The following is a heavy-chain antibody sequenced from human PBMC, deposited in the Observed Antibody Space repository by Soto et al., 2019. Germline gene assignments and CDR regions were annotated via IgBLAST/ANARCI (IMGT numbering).Heavy chain of an antibody. CDR1: GFTFSSYW. J-gene: IGHJ4*02. V-gene: IGHV3-74*01. D-gene: IGHD2-15*01. CDR2: INRDGSST. Sequence: EVQLVESGGGLVQPGGSLRLYCAASGFTFSSYWMHWVRQAPGKGLVWVSRINRDGSSTSYADCVKGRFTISRDKAKNTLYLQMNSLRAEDTAVYYCVRTSLVVAAATREDYWGQGTLVTVSS. CDR3: VRTSLVVAAATREDY.